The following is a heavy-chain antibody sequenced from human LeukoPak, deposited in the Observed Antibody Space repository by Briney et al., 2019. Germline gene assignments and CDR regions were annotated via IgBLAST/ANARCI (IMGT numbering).Heavy chain of an antibody. CDR1: GFSFSSYE. Sequence: GGSLRLSCAASGFSFSSYEMNWVRQGPGKGLEWVSYISSGSTTIYYADSVKGRFTISRDNAKNSLYLQMNSLRNEDTALYYCVRDPSAFDIWGQGTMVTVFS. CDR3: VRDPSAFDI. V-gene: IGHV3-48*03. J-gene: IGHJ3*02. CDR2: ISSGSTTI.